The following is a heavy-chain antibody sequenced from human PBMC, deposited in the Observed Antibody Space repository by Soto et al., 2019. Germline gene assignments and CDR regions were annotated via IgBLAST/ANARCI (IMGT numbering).Heavy chain of an antibody. CDR3: ARGGGVGVPGASAFDI. CDR2: INPANGVA. V-gene: IGHV1-2*02. Sequence: QVHLVQSGAEVKKPGASMKISSTASGYTLTSHHVHWVWQAPGRGLEWMGSINPANGVAQYTERFQGRVTMTRDTPTNTVYMELRGLTSDDTAVFYCARGGGVGVPGASAFDIWGQGTMVTVSS. CDR1: GYTLTSHH. J-gene: IGHJ3*02. D-gene: IGHD3-3*01.